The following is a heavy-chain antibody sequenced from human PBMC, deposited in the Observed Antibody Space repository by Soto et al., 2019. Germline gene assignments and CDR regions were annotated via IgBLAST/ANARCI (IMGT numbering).Heavy chain of an antibody. Sequence: EVQLLESGGGLVQPGGSLRLSCAASGFTFSSDAMSWVRQAPGKGLEWVSAISGSGGSTYYADSVKGRFTISRDNSKNTLYLQMNSLRAEDRAVYYWAIVNGYSSGWFDYWGQGALVTVSS. CDR1: GFTFSSDA. CDR3: AIVNGYSSGWFDY. V-gene: IGHV3-23*01. CDR2: ISGSGGST. D-gene: IGHD6-19*01. J-gene: IGHJ4*02.